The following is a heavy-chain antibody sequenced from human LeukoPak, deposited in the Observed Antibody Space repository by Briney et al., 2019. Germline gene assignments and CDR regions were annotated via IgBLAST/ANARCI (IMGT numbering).Heavy chain of an antibody. J-gene: IGHJ4*02. CDR1: GFAFNFFA. Sequence: HPGGSLRLSCAASGFAFNFFAMSWVRQVPGKGLEWVSTINANAGSTYYADSVKGRFTISRDNSKNTLYLQLNSLRVEDTAVYYCARGGFYSGNWGQGTLVTVSS. V-gene: IGHV3-23*01. CDR2: INANAGST. D-gene: IGHD2/OR15-2a*01. CDR3: ARGGFYSGN.